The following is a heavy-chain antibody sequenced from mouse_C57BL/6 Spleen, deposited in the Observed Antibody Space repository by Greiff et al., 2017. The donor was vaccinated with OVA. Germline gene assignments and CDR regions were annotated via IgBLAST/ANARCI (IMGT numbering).Heavy chain of an antibody. Sequence: VQLQQPGAELVKPGASVKMSCKASGYTFTSYWITWVKQRPGQGLEWIGDIYPGSGSTNYNEKFKSKATLTVDTASSTAYMQLSSLTSEDSAVYYWARRGIIYDGSCDYWGQGTTLTVSS. D-gene: IGHD2-3*01. CDR2: IYPGSGST. V-gene: IGHV1-55*01. CDR3: ARRGIIYDGSCDY. CDR1: GYTFTSYW. J-gene: IGHJ2*01.